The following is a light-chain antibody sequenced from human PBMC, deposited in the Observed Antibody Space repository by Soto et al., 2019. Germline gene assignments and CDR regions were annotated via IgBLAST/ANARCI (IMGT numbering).Light chain of an antibody. J-gene: IGKJ1*01. CDR2: ASS. V-gene: IGKV1-12*01. CDR1: QSIYTW. Sequence: DIQMTHSPSSVSASVGDRVTITCLASQSIYTWLAWYQQKPGKAPELLIYASSNLQSGVPSRFSGSGSVRDFTLTISSLQPEDFATYYCQQANSFPWTFGQGTKVDIK. CDR3: QQANSFPWT.